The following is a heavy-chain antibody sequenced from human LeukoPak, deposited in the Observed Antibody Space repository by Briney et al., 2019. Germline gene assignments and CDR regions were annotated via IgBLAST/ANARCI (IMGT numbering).Heavy chain of an antibody. Sequence: PSETLSLTCTVSGGSISSYYWSWIRQPPGEGLEWIGYIYYTGTTNYNPSLQSRVTVSMDTSKNQFSLKLSSVTAADTAVYYCARGDRYSSGSYDYWGQGTLVTVSS. CDR2: IYYTGTT. V-gene: IGHV4-59*01. D-gene: IGHD6-19*01. CDR3: ARGDRYSSGSYDY. CDR1: GGSISSYY. J-gene: IGHJ4*02.